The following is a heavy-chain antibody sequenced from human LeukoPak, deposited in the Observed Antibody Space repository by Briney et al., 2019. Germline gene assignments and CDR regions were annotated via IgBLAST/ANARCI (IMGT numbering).Heavy chain of an antibody. Sequence: ASVKVSCKASGYTFTGNYMHWVRQAPGQGPEWVGWINPNSGGTHYPQKFQGRVTMTRDTSISTAYMELGRLRSDDTVVYYCARDFGGRYCSPTTCYPSGNFDYWGQGTLVTVSS. CDR2: INPNSGGT. CDR1: GYTFTGNY. D-gene: IGHD2-2*01. J-gene: IGHJ4*02. CDR3: ARDFGGRYCSPTTCYPSGNFDY. V-gene: IGHV1-2*02.